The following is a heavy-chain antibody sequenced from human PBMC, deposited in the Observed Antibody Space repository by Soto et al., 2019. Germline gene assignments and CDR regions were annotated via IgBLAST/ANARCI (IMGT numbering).Heavy chain of an antibody. CDR3: AGSSDDGRDN. J-gene: IGHJ4*02. Sequence: EVQLVESGGCLVKPGGSLRLSCAASGFSLSDYSMTWSRQAPGKGLEWVASISSSSSFIHYAESMKGRFTISRDNAKNSLYLQMNSLSAEDTAVYYCAGSSDDGRDNWGQGTLVTVSS. CDR1: GFSLSDYS. V-gene: IGHV3-21*01. D-gene: IGHD1-26*01. CDR2: ISSSSSFI.